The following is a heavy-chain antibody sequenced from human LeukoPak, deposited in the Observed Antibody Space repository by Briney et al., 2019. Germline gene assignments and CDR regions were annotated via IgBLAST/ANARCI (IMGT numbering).Heavy chain of an antibody. CDR2: INPSDGST. V-gene: IGHV1-46*01. D-gene: IGHD6-19*01. CDR3: TRVVVDSSGWYHFDY. J-gene: IGHJ4*02. Sequence: ASVKVSCKASGYTVTTYYMHWVRQAPGQGLEWMAKINPSDGSTNYAQKFQGRVTMTRDTSTSTVYMELSSLRSEDTAVYYCTRVVVDSSGWYHFDYWGQGTLVTVSS. CDR1: GYTVTTYY.